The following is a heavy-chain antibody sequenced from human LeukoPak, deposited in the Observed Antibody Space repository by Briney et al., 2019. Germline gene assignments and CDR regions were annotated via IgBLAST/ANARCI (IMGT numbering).Heavy chain of an antibody. J-gene: IGHJ4*02. D-gene: IGHD3-9*01. Sequence: GASVKVSCKASGYTFTGYYMHWVRQAPGQGLEWMGWINPNSGGTNYAQKFQGRVTMTRDTSISTAYMELSRLRSDDTAVYYCARDWGYSRDILTGYFVEYSSGWYFDYWGQGTLVTVSS. V-gene: IGHV1-2*02. CDR2: INPNSGGT. CDR3: ARDWGYSRDILTGYFVEYSSGWYFDY. CDR1: GYTFTGYY.